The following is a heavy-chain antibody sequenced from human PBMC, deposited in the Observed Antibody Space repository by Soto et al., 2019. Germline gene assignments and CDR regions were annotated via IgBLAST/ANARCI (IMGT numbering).Heavy chain of an antibody. D-gene: IGHD2-15*01. CDR2: INHSGST. Sequence: HSETLSLTCAVYGGSFSGYYWSWIRQPPGKGLEWIGEINHSGSTNYNPSLKSRVTISVDTSKNQFSLKLSSVTAADTAVYYCARSINCSGGSCYSGLSMDVWGKGTTVTVSS. CDR3: ARSINCSGGSCYSGLSMDV. CDR1: GGSFSGYY. J-gene: IGHJ6*03. V-gene: IGHV4-34*01.